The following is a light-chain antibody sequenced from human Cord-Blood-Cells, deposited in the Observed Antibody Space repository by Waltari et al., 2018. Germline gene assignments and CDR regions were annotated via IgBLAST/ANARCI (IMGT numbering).Light chain of an antibody. CDR1: SSDVGGYNY. Sequence: QSALTQPASVSGSPGQSITISCTGTSSDVGGYNYVSWYQQHPGKAPKLKIYDVSNRPSGVSTRFSGSKSANPASLTSSGLQAEDEADYYCSSYTSSSTYVCGTGTNVTVL. CDR2: DVS. CDR3: SSYTSSSTYV. J-gene: IGLJ1*01. V-gene: IGLV2-14*01.